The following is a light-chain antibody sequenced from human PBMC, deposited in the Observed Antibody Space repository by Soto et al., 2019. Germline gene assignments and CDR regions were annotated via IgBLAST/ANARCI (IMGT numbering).Light chain of an antibody. Sequence: QPALTQPPSASGSPGQSVTISCTGTSSDVGGYNYVSWYQQYPGRAPKLMIYEVTKRPSGVPDRLSGSKSGNTASLTVSGLQAEDEADYYCSSYAASNNFYFVFGGGTKLTVL. V-gene: IGLV2-8*01. CDR3: SSYAASNNFYFV. CDR2: EVT. J-gene: IGLJ3*02. CDR1: SSDVGGYNY.